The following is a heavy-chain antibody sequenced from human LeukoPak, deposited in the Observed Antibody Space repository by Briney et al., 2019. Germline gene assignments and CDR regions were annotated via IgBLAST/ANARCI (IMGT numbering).Heavy chain of an antibody. Sequence: GGSLRLSCAASGFTFSSYGMHCVRQAPGKGLEWVAVISYDGSNKYYADSVKGRFTISRDNSKNTLYLHMNSLRAEDTAVYYCARETLHYYGSGSYYGQGFDYWGQGTLVTVSS. CDR3: ARETLHYYGSGSYYGQGFDY. J-gene: IGHJ4*02. CDR2: ISYDGSNK. CDR1: GFTFSSYG. V-gene: IGHV3-30*03. D-gene: IGHD3-10*01.